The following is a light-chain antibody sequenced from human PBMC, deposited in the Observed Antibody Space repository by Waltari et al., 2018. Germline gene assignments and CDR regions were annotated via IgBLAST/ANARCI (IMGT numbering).Light chain of an antibody. Sequence: DIQMTQSPSTLSASVGDRVTITCRASQSISEYLAWYQQKPGKAPKLLIYKASSLESGVPSRFSGSGSGTEFTLTISSLQPDDFATYYCQQYNTYSGTFGRGTKLEIK. V-gene: IGKV1-5*03. J-gene: IGKJ4*02. CDR3: QQYNTYSGT. CDR1: QSISEY. CDR2: KAS.